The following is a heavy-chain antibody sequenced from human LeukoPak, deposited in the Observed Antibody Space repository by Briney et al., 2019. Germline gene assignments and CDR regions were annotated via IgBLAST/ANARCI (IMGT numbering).Heavy chain of an antibody. Sequence: ASVKVSCKASGYTFTGYYIHWVRQAPGQGLEWMGRINPNSGGTNYAQKFQGRVTMTRDTSISTAYMELSSLRSEDTAVYYCAGVRAGKTAAAGTLVYWGQGTLVTVSS. CDR1: GYTFTGYY. CDR2: INPNSGGT. V-gene: IGHV1-2*06. CDR3: AGVRAGKTAAAGTLVY. J-gene: IGHJ4*02. D-gene: IGHD6-13*01.